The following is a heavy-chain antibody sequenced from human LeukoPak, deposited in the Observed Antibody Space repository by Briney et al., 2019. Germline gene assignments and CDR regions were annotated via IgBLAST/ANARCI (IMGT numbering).Heavy chain of an antibody. Sequence: GAPVKVSCKASGYTFTSYGISWVRQAPGQGLEWVGWINGYSGDTKYSERLQGRVTITTETSTKTAYMELRSLRSDDTAVYYCARVSQSESNWGQGTLVTVSP. J-gene: IGHJ4*02. V-gene: IGHV1-18*01. CDR2: INGYSGDT. D-gene: IGHD3-3*01. CDR3: ARVSQSESN. CDR1: GYTFTSYG.